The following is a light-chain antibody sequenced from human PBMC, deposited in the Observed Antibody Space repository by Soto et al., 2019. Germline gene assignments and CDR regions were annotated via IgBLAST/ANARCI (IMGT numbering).Light chain of an antibody. V-gene: IGLV2-14*01. CDR2: DVN. J-gene: IGLJ1*01. CDR3: SSYTSSNTHV. Sequence: QSALTQPASVSGSPGQSITISCTGTSSDVGGYDYVSWYQQDPGKAPKLMIYDVNNRPSGVSNRFSGSKSGNTASLTISGLQAEDEADYYCSSYTSSNTHVFGPGTKVTVL. CDR1: SSDVGGYDY.